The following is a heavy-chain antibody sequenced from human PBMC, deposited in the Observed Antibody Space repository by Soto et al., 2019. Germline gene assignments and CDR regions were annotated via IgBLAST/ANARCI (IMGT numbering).Heavy chain of an antibody. J-gene: IGHJ6*02. CDR1: GFTFSSYW. CDR3: ARASSGDSSGYYFSYYYYGMDV. V-gene: IGHV3-74*01. CDR2: INSDGSST. Sequence: PGGSLRLSCAASGFTFSSYWMHWVRQAPGKGLVWVSRINSDGSSTSYADSVKGRFTISRDNAKNTLYLQMNSLRAEDTAVYYCARASSGDSSGYYFSYYYYGMDVWGQGTTVTVSS. D-gene: IGHD3-22*01.